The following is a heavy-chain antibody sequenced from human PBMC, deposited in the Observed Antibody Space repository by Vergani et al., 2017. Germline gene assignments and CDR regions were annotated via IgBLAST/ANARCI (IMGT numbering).Heavy chain of an antibody. CDR2: ISYDGSNK. J-gene: IGHJ4*02. V-gene: IGHV3-30-3*01. CDR3: ARGASGDYVSSFDY. Sequence: QVQLVESGGGVVQPGRSLRLSCAASGFTFSSYAMHWVRQAPGKGLEWVAVISYDGSNKYYADSVKGRFTISRDNSKNTLYLQMNILRAEDTAVYYCARGASGDYVSSFDYWGQGTLVTVSS. CDR1: GFTFSSYA. D-gene: IGHD4-17*01.